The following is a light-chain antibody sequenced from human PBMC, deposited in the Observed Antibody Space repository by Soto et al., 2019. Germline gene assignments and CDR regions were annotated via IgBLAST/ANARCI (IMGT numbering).Light chain of an antibody. CDR2: GAS. Sequence: EIVLTQSPFTLSLSPGERAPLSSRASQSVSNNYLAWYQQKPGQAPRLLIYGASNRATGIPDRFSGSGVGTDFTLTISGLQPEDFATCYCQQSYSRPYTFGPGTKVDIK. CDR1: QSVSNNY. V-gene: IGKV3D-20*02. CDR3: QQSYSRPYT. J-gene: IGKJ3*01.